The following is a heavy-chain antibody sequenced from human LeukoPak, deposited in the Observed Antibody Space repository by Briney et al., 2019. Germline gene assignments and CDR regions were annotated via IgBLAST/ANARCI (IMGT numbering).Heavy chain of an antibody. V-gene: IGHV4-30-4*02. CDR2: IYYSGST. D-gene: IGHD5-24*01. J-gene: IGHJ3*02. Sequence: SETLSLTCTVSGGSISSGDYYWSWIRQPPGKGLEWIGYIYYSGSTYYNPSLKSRVTISVDTSKNQFSLKLSSVTAADTAVYYCAGSRWLQSRGGFDIWGQGTMVTVPS. CDR3: AGSRWLQSRGGFDI. CDR1: GGSISSGDYY.